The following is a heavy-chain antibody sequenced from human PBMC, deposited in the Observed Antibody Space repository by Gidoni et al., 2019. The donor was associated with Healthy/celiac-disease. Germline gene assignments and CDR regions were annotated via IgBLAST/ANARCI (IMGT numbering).Heavy chain of an antibody. CDR3: ARLPRDGYNYAFFAY. D-gene: IGHD5-12*01. CDR2: IDYSGST. J-gene: IGHJ4*02. CDR1: GGSISSSSYY. Sequence: QLQLQESGPGLVKPSETLSLTCTVSGGSISSSSYYWGWIRQPQGKGLEWIGSIDYSGSTYYNPSLKSRVTISVDTSKNQFSLKLSSVTAADTAVYYCARLPRDGYNYAFFAYWGQGTLVTVSS. V-gene: IGHV4-39*01.